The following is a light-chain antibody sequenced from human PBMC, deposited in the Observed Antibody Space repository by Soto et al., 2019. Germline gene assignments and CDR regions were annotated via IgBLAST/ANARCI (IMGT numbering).Light chain of an antibody. Sequence: DIQMTQSPSSLSATVGDRVTITCRASQDISKYLAWHQQKPGKVPKLLIYAASTLQPGVPSRFSGSGSGTDFTLTISSLQPEDVATYYCQKYNGAPPETFGPGTKVASK. CDR3: QKYNGAPPET. CDR1: QDISKY. J-gene: IGKJ3*01. V-gene: IGKV1-27*01. CDR2: AAS.